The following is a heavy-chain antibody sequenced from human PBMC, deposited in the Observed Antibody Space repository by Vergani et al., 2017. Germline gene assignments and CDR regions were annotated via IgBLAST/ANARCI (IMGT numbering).Heavy chain of an antibody. CDR3: ARDRGGRGSSYYYGMDV. CDR1: GFIFSDYN. CDR2: IKQDGSDK. V-gene: IGHV3-7*01. D-gene: IGHD2-15*01. J-gene: IGHJ6*02. Sequence: EVQVVQSGGGLVKPGGSLRLSCETSGFIFSDYNLNWVRQAPGSGLEWVANIKQDGSDKFYVDSVKGRFTVSRDNAKNSLYLQMNSLRAEDTAVYYCARDRGGRGSSYYYGMDVWGQGTTVTVSS.